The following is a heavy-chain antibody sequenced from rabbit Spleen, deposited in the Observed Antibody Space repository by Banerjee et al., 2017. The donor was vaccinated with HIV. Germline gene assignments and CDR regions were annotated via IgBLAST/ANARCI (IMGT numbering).Heavy chain of an antibody. D-gene: IGHD1-1*01. CDR1: GFSFSSSYY. V-gene: IGHV1S40*01. Sequence: QSLEESGGDLVKPGASLTLTCTASGFSFSSSYYMCWVRQAPGKGLEWIACIYGGDIHSTAYASWAKGRFTISKTSSTTVTLQMTSLTAADTATYFCARDLTGVIGWNFYLWGQGTLSPS. J-gene: IGHJ4*01. CDR2: IYGGDIHST. CDR3: ARDLTGVIGWNFYL.